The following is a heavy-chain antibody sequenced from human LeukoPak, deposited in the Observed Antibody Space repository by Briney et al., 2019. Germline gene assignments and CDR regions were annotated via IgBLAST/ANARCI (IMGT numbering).Heavy chain of an antibody. V-gene: IGHV3-53*01. D-gene: IGHD5-12*01. J-gene: IGHJ4*02. CDR2: IYSGGST. CDR3: AREGSGHDSHIPFDY. CDR1: GFTVSSNY. Sequence: PGGSLRLSCAASGFTVSSNYMSWVRQAPGKGLEWVSVIYSGGSTYYADSVKGRFTISRDNSKNTLYLQMNSLRAEDTAVYYCAREGSGHDSHIPFDYWGQGTLVTVSS.